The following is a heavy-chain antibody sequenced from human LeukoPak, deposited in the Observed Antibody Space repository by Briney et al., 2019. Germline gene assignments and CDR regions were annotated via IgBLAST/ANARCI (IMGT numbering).Heavy chain of an antibody. CDR1: GGSISSYY. CDR3: ARGDVTVGATTVYFDY. D-gene: IGHD1-26*01. CDR2: IYTSGST. V-gene: IGHV4-4*09. J-gene: IGHJ4*02. Sequence: SETLSLTCTVSGGSISSYYWSWIRQPPGKGLEWIGYIYTSGSTNHNPSLKSRVTISVDTSKNQFSLKLSSVTAADTAVYYCARGDVTVGATTVYFDYWGQGTLVTVSS.